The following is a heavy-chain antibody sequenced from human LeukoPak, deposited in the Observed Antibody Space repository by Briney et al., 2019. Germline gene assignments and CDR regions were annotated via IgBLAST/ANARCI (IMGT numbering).Heavy chain of an antibody. J-gene: IGHJ5*02. CDR2: IYYSGST. V-gene: IGHV4-59*01. D-gene: IGHD4-23*01. CDR3: ARVPDYGGLNWFDP. Sequence: TSETLSLTCTASGGSISSYYWSWIRQPPGKGLEWIGYIYYSGSTNYNPSLRSRVTISLDTSKNQFSLKLSSVTAADTAVYYCARVPDYGGLNWFDPWGQGTLVTASS. CDR1: GGSISSYY.